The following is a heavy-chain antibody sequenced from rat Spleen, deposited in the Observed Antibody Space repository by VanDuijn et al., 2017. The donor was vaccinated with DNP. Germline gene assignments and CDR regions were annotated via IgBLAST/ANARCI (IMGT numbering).Heavy chain of an antibody. Sequence: EVQVVESGGGLVQSGRSLNLSCAASGFTFTNSGFHWIRQAPTKGLEWVASVSYDGDKTYYGDSVKGRFTISRENAKSTLYLQMNSLRSEDMATYYCAGRDWGFDYWGQGVLVTVSS. V-gene: IGHV5-22*01. D-gene: IGHD5-1*01. CDR1: GFTFTNSG. J-gene: IGHJ2*01. CDR3: AGRDWGFDY. CDR2: VSYDGDKT.